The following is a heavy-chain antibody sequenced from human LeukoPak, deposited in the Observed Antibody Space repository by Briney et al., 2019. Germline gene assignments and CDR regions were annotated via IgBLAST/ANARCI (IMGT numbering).Heavy chain of an antibody. CDR1: GYTFTAYY. Sequence: ASVKVSCKASGYTFTAYYIHWVRQAPGQGLEWMGWINPNSGATNHAQNFQARVAMTRDTSISTAYMELSSLRSDDTAVYYCARVSGTTSFGNYWFDSWGRETLVTVSS. J-gene: IGHJ5*01. V-gene: IGHV1-2*02. D-gene: IGHD3-10*01. CDR3: ARVSGTTSFGNYWFDS. CDR2: INPNSGAT.